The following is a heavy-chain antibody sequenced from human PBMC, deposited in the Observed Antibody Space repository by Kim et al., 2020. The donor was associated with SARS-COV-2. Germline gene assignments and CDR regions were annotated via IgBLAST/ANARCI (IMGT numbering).Heavy chain of an antibody. J-gene: IGHJ6*02. CDR3: ARTGNLRYFDWLSVGMDV. D-gene: IGHD3-9*01. V-gene: IGHV3-30*01. Sequence: KGRFTTSRDNSKNTLYLQMKSLSAEDTAVHYCARTGNLRYFDWLSVGMDVWGQGTTVTVSS.